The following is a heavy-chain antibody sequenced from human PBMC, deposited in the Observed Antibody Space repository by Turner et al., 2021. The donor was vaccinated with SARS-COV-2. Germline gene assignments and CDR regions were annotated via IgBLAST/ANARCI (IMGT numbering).Heavy chain of an antibody. CDR1: GFTVSSNY. J-gene: IGHJ5*02. CDR2: IYSGGST. D-gene: IGHD1-26*01. CDR3: ATDLKGGRGP. V-gene: IGHV3-66*02. Sequence: EVQLVESGGGFVQPGGSLRLSCAASGFTVSSNYMGWVRQAPGKGLEWVSGIYSGGSTYYADSVKGRFTISRDNSKNTLYLQMNSLRAEDTAVYYCATDLKGGRGPWGQGTLVTVSS.